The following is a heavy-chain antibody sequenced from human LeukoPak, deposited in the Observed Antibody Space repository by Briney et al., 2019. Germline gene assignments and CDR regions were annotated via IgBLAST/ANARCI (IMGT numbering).Heavy chain of an antibody. CDR2: IWYDGSNK. CDR3: VSYVLGDAFDI. CDR1: GFTFSSYG. V-gene: IGHV3-33*01. D-gene: IGHD3-3*02. J-gene: IGHJ3*02. Sequence: GRSLRLSCAASGFTFSSYGMHWVRQAPGKGLEWVAVIWYDGSNKYYADSVKGRFTISRDNSKNTLYLQMNSLRAEDTAVYYCVSYVLGDAFDIWGQGTMVTVSS.